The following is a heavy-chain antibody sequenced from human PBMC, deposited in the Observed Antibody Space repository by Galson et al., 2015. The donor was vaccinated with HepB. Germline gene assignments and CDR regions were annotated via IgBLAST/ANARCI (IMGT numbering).Heavy chain of an antibody. CDR3: ARTIRGFSYGKIDY. D-gene: IGHD5-18*01. J-gene: IGHJ4*02. CDR1: GFTFSYYS. Sequence: SLRLSCAASGFTFSYYSMNWVRQAPGKGLEWVSSISYSSTFIHYADSVKGRFTISRDSAENSLYLQMNSLSAEDTAVYYCARTIRGFSYGKIDYWGQGTLVTVSS. CDR2: ISYSSTFI. V-gene: IGHV3-21*01.